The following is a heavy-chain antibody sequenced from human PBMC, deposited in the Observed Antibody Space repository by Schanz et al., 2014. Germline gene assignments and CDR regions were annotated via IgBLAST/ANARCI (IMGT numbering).Heavy chain of an antibody. CDR1: GFTVTSYY. V-gene: IGHV3-66*03. CDR2: IYSGDNT. Sequence: EVQVVESGGGLIQPGGSLRLSCAASGFTVTSYYMSWVRQAPGKGLEWVSVIYSGDNTYYADSVKGRFTISRDNSKNTLYLRMISLRAEDTAMFYCAREIPAGGHFDYWGQGTLVSVSS. J-gene: IGHJ4*02. D-gene: IGHD2-15*01. CDR3: AREIPAGGHFDY.